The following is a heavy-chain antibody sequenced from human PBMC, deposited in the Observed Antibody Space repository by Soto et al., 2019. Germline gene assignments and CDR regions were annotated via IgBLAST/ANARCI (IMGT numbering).Heavy chain of an antibody. D-gene: IGHD6-19*01. CDR3: AKDYGSSRYFFDY. Sequence: LGLSCAASGFTFINYAMSWVRQAPGEGLEWVSTISGSGANTHYADSVKGRFSISRDNSKNTLYIQMNSLRAEDTAVYYCAKDYGSSRYFFDYWGQGALVTVSS. V-gene: IGHV3-23*01. J-gene: IGHJ4*02. CDR2: ISGSGANT. CDR1: GFTFINYA.